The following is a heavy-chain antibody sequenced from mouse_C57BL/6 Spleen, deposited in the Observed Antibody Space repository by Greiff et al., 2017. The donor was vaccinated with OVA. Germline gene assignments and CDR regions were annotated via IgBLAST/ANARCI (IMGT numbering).Heavy chain of an antibody. V-gene: IGHV1-53*01. J-gene: IGHJ4*01. CDR1: GYTFTSYW. CDR3: AEGDYYGSSYGYAMDY. Sequence: QVQLQQPGTELVKPGASVKLSCKASGYTFTSYWMHWVQQRPGQGLEWIGYINPSNGGTNYNEKFKSKATLTVDKSSSTAYMQLSSLTSEDSAVDYCAEGDYYGSSYGYAMDYWGQGTSVTVSS. D-gene: IGHD1-1*01. CDR2: INPSNGGT.